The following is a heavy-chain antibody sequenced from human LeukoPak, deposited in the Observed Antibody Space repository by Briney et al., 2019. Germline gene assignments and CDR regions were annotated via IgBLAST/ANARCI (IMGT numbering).Heavy chain of an antibody. CDR2: IKSKTDGGTT. J-gene: IGHJ4*02. Sequence: PGGSLRLSCAASGFTFSNAWMSWVRQAPGKGLEWVGRIKSKTDGGTTDYAAPVKGRFTISRDDSKNTLYLQMNSLRPEDTAVYYCAKGRSGWYPPIDYWGQGTLVTVSS. CDR3: AKGRSGWYPPIDY. V-gene: IGHV3-15*01. CDR1: GFTFSNAW. D-gene: IGHD6-19*01.